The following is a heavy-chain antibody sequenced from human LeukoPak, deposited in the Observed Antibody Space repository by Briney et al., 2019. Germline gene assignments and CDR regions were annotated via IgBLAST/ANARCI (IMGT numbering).Heavy chain of an antibody. V-gene: IGHV3-48*04. Sequence: GGSLRLSCAASGFTFSSYSMNWVRQAPGKGLEWVSYISSSSSTIYYADSVKGRFTISRDNAKNSLYLQMNSLGAEDTAVYYCAREYYYGSGNYYFDYWGQGTLVTVSS. D-gene: IGHD3-10*01. CDR2: ISSSSSTI. J-gene: IGHJ4*02. CDR1: GFTFSSYS. CDR3: AREYYYGSGNYYFDY.